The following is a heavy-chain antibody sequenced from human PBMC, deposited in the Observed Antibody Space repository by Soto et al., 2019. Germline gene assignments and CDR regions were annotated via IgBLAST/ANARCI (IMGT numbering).Heavy chain of an antibody. Sequence: GGSLRLCCTGSGFTFGDFGMSWFRQAPGKGLEWLSFIRSKGYGGTTESAASVRGRFITSRDDSKSIAYLQMNSLKTEDTAVYYCASLTSWSQEYYYGMDVWGQGTTVTVSS. CDR2: IRSKGYGGTT. V-gene: IGHV3-49*03. D-gene: IGHD2-2*01. J-gene: IGHJ6*02. CDR1: GFTFGDFG. CDR3: ASLTSWSQEYYYGMDV.